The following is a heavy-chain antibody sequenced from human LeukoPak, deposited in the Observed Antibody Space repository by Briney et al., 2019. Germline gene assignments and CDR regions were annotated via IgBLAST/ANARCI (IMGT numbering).Heavy chain of an antibody. D-gene: IGHD5-12*01. V-gene: IGHV3-30-3*01. CDR2: ISYDGSNK. Sequence: SGGSLRLSCAASGFTFSSYAMHWVRQAPGKGLEWVAVISYDGSNKYYADSVKGRFTISRDNAKNSLYLQMNSLRAEDTAVYYCARDYSGYDRNYYFDYWGQGTLVTVSS. J-gene: IGHJ4*02. CDR3: ARDYSGYDRNYYFDY. CDR1: GFTFSSYA.